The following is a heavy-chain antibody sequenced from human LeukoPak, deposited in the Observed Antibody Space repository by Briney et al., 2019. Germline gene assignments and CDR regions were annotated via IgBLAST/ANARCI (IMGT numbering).Heavy chain of an antibody. V-gene: IGHV4-34*01. CDR3: ARVVGVLWFGELFASSHFDY. Sequence: PSETLSLTCAVYGGSFSGYYWSWIRQPPGKGLEWIGEINHSGSTNYNPSLKSRVTISVDTSKNQFSLKLSSVTAADTAVYSCARVVGVLWFGELFASSHFDYWGQGTLVTVSS. CDR1: GGSFSGYY. D-gene: IGHD3-10*01. J-gene: IGHJ4*02. CDR2: INHSGST.